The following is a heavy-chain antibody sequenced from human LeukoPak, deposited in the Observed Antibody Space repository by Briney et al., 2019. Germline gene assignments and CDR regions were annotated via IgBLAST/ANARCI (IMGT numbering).Heavy chain of an antibody. CDR3: ARDSPFMVPGTGDAFDI. Sequence: ASVKVSCKASGYDFSTFGISWVRQAPGEGLEWMGWISAYHGKTNFPQRFQGRVTLTTETSTSTAYMELRSLRSDDTAIYYWARDSPFMVPGTGDAFDIWGQGTMVSVSS. J-gene: IGHJ3*02. CDR2: ISAYHGKT. CDR1: GYDFSTFG. D-gene: IGHD6-19*01. V-gene: IGHV1-18*01.